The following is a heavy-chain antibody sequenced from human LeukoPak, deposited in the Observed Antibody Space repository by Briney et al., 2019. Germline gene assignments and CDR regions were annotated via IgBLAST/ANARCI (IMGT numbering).Heavy chain of an antibody. CDR3: ARSGYDLWSGYTGFGY. V-gene: IGHV4-39*01. CDR1: GGSISSSSYY. D-gene: IGHD3-3*01. CDR2: IYYSGST. Sequence: PSETLSLTCTVSGGSISSSSYYWGWIRQPPGKGLEWIGSIYYSGSTYYNPSLKSRVTISVDTSKNQFSLKLSSVTAADTAVYYCARSGYDLWSGYTGFGYWGQGTLVTVSS. J-gene: IGHJ4*02.